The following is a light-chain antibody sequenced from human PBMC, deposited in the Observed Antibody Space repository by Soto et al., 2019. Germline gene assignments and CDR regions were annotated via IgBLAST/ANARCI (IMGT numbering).Light chain of an antibody. V-gene: IGLV2-14*01. CDR1: SSDVGGYNY. J-gene: IGLJ2*01. Sequence: QSALTQPASVSGSPGQSITISCTGTSSDVGGYNYVSRYQQHPGKAPKLMIYEVSNRPSGVSNRFSGSKSGNTASLTISGLQAEDEADYYCSSYTTSSTLNVVFGEGTKLTVL. CDR2: EVS. CDR3: SSYTTSSTLNVV.